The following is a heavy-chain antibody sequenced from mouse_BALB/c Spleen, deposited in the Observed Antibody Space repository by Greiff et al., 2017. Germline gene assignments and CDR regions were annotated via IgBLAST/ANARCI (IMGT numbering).Heavy chain of an antibody. V-gene: IGHV6-6*02. Sequence: LQQSGGGLVQPGGSMKLSCVASGFTFSNYWMNWVRQSPEKGLEWVAEIRLKSNNYATHYAESVKGRFTISRDDSKSSVYLQMNNLRAEDTGIYYCTRPFYYYGSRWYFDVWGAGTTVTVSS. CDR3: TRPFYYYGSRWYFDV. D-gene: IGHD1-1*01. CDR2: IRLKSNNYAT. CDR1: GFTFSNYW. J-gene: IGHJ1*01.